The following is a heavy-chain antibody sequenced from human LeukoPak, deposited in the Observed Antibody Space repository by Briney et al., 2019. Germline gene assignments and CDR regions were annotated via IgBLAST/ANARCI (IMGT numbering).Heavy chain of an antibody. CDR3: ARYSGLGVPYY. V-gene: IGHV6-1*01. Sequence: SQTLSLTCAIAGDCVSSKSAAWNWIRQSPSRGLEWLGRTYYTSKWNNDYAVSVRVRVTITPDTSKNQFSLLLTAVTPEDTAVYYCARYSGLGVPYYWGQGTLVTVSS. CDR2: TYYTSKWNN. D-gene: IGHD2-21*01. CDR1: GDCVSSKSAA. J-gene: IGHJ4*02.